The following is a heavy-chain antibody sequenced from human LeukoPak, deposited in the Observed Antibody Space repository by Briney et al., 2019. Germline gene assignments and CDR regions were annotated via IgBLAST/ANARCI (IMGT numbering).Heavy chain of an antibody. CDR3: ARGGGLDV. CDR2: INHNGNVD. CDR1: GFTFSSYW. Sequence: GGSLRPSCAASGFTFSSYWMNWARQAPGKGLEWVASINHNGNVDYYVDSVKGRFTISRDNAKNSLYLQMSNLRAEDTAVYFCARGGGLDVWGQGATVTVSS. D-gene: IGHD3-16*01. J-gene: IGHJ6*02. V-gene: IGHV3-7*03.